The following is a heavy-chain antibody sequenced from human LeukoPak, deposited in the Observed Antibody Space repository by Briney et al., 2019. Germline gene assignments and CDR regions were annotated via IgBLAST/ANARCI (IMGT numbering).Heavy chain of an antibody. CDR1: GGTFSSYA. J-gene: IGHJ4*02. CDR2: IIPIFGTA. D-gene: IGHD3-3*01. CDR3: AREYYYDFWSGYQYYFDY. Sequence: SVKVSCKASGGTFSSYAISWVRQAPGQGLEWMGGIIPIFGTANYAQKFQGRVTITADESTSTAYMELSSLRSEDTAVYYCAREYYYDFWSGYQYYFDYWGQGTLVTVSS. V-gene: IGHV1-69*01.